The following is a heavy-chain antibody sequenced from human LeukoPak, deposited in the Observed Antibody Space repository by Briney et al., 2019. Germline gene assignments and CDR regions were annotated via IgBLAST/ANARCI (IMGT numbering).Heavy chain of an antibody. V-gene: IGHV3-23*01. J-gene: IGHJ3*02. CDR3: AKDLGEHLIVDALDI. CDR2: IAGSGTAT. CDR1: GFTFSNYA. Sequence: GGPLRLSCAASGFTFSNYAVSWVRQAPGQGLQWVSTIAGSGTATYYADSVKGRFTISRDDSKNTLYLQMNSLRVEDTAVYYCAKDLGEHLIVDALDIWGQGTMVTVSS. D-gene: IGHD1-26*01.